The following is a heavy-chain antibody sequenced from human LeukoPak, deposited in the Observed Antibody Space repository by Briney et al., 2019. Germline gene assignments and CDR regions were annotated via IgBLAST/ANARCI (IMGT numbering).Heavy chain of an antibody. CDR3: ARGRSKSSSWYRYFQH. D-gene: IGHD6-13*01. Sequence: PSETLSLTCAVYGGSFSGYYWSWIRQPPGKGLEWIGEINHSGSINYNPSLKSRVTISVDTSKNQFSLKLSSVTAADTAVYYCARGRSKSSSWYRYFQHWGQGTLVTVSS. J-gene: IGHJ1*01. V-gene: IGHV4-34*01. CDR2: INHSGSI. CDR1: GGSFSGYY.